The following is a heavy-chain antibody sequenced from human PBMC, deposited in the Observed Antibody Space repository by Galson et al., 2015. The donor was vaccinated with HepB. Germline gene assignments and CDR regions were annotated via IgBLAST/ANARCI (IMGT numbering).Heavy chain of an antibody. CDR3: ARDKEPSSSWVYGLIYYGLAV. CDR2: ISYDGSNK. J-gene: IGHJ6*02. D-gene: IGHD6-13*01. Sequence: SLRLSCAASGFTFSSYALHWVRQAPGKGLEWVAVISYDGSNKNYADSVKGRFTISRDESRNTLHLQMNSLRAEDTAIYYCARDKEPSSSWVYGLIYYGLAVRGQGTPVPISS. CDR1: GFTFSSYA. V-gene: IGHV3-30*04.